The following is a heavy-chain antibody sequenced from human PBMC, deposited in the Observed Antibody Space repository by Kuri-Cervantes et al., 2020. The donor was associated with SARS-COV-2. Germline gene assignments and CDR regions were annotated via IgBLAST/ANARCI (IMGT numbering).Heavy chain of an antibody. D-gene: IGHD3-3*01. CDR2: INPNSGGT. CDR1: GYTFTGYY. V-gene: IGHV1-2*02. J-gene: IGHJ4*02. CDR3: ASTIFGVVPYYQVHPDY. Sequence: ASVNVSCKASGYTFTGYYMHWVRQAPGQGLEWMGWINPNSGGTNYAQKFQGRVTMTRDTSISTAYMELSRLRSDDTAVYYCASTIFGVVPYYQVHPDYWGQGTLVTVSS.